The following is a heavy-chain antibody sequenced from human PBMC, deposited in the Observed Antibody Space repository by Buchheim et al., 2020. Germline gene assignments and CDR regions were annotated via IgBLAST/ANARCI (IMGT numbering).Heavy chain of an antibody. Sequence: VQLVESGGGVVQPGRSLRLSCAASGFTFSSYAMHWVRQAPGKGLEWVAVTWYDGSNKYYADSVKGRFTISRDNSKNTLYLQMNSLRAEDTAVYYCARDLRSSSWYSPGYMDVWGKGTT. V-gene: IGHV3-33*01. J-gene: IGHJ6*03. CDR3: ARDLRSSSWYSPGYMDV. CDR1: GFTFSSYA. D-gene: IGHD6-13*01. CDR2: TWYDGSNK.